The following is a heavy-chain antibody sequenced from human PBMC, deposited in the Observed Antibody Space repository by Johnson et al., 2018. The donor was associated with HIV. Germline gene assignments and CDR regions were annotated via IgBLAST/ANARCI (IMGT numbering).Heavy chain of an antibody. CDR3: ARDNIVLMVGGAFDI. J-gene: IGHJ3*02. CDR1: GFTFSSYA. D-gene: IGHD2-8*01. Sequence: QMLLVESGGGVVQPGRSLRLSCAASGFTFSSYAMHWVRQAPGNGLEWVAVISYDGSNKYYADSVKGRFTISRDNSKNTLYLQMNSLRAEDTAVYYCARDNIVLMVGGAFDIWGQGTMVTVSS. CDR2: ISYDGSNK. V-gene: IGHV3-30-3*01.